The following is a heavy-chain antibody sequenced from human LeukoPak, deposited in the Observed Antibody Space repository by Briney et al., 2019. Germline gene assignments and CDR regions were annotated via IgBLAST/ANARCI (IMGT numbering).Heavy chain of an antibody. CDR3: AKDHGGGATPPPGY. CDR1: GYTFTSYY. J-gene: IGHJ4*02. CDR2: INPSGGST. V-gene: IGHV1-46*01. D-gene: IGHD1-26*01. Sequence: ASVKVSCKASGYTFTSYYMHWVRQAPGQGLEWMGIINPSGGSTSYAQKFQGRVTITADESTSTAYMELSSLRSEDTAVYYCAKDHGGGATPPPGYWGQGTLVTVSS.